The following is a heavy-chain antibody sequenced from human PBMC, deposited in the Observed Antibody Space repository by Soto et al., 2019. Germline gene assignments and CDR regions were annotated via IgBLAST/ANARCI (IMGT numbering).Heavy chain of an antibody. Sequence: PSVTLSLTCIVSGYSVTSSDYYWAWLRQPPGKGLEWIGSMFYSGLTYYNPSLKSRVTLSVDTSKNQFSVRLNSVTAADTAVYYCAPLSVSLSGPYGIHVWGQGTTVTVSS. D-gene: IGHD2-21*01. J-gene: IGHJ6*02. CDR2: MFYSGLT. V-gene: IGHV4-39*01. CDR1: GYSVTSSDYY. CDR3: APLSVSLSGPYGIHV.